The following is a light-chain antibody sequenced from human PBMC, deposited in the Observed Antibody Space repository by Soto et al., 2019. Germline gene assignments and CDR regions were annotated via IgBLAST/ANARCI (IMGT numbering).Light chain of an antibody. CDR2: EES. CDR1: QAVPNN. CDR3: QQSYSSPPT. Sequence: DIHLTQSPSFLSASVGDIVTIIFRPRQAVPNNMAWYQQQPGKPPKLLIYEESTLHSGVPSRFSGRRSGPDFTLTISSLQHEDFATYYCQQSYSSPPTFGQGTKVDIK. J-gene: IGKJ1*01. V-gene: IGKV1-9*01.